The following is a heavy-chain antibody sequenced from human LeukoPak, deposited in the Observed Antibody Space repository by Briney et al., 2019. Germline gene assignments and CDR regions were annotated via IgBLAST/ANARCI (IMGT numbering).Heavy chain of an antibody. J-gene: IGHJ4*02. Sequence: GTSLRLSYAASGFSLSSYGMHWVRQAPGKGLEWVAVMGYDANNKKYADSVKGRFTISRDNSNNTLSLQMNSLRAEDTAVYFCAKPISLTRGGNEFDSWGQGTLVTVSS. V-gene: IGHV3-33*06. D-gene: IGHD3-10*01. CDR1: GFSLSSYG. CDR3: AKPISLTRGGNEFDS. CDR2: MGYDANNK.